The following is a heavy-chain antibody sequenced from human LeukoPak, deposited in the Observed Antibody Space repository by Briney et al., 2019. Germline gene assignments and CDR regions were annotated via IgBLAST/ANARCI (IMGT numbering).Heavy chain of an antibody. J-gene: IGHJ4*02. Sequence: GGSLRLSCAASGFTFSSYEMNWVRQAPGKGLEWVSYISSSGSTIYYADYVKGRFTISRDNAKNSLYLQMNSLRAEDTAVYYCATLSVTYYFDYWGQGTLVTVSS. CDR2: ISSSGSTI. D-gene: IGHD4-17*01. V-gene: IGHV3-48*03. CDR3: ATLSVTYYFDY. CDR1: GFTFSSYE.